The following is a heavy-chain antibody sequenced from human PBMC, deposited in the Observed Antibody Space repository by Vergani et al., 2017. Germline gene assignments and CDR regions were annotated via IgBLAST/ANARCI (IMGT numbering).Heavy chain of an antibody. J-gene: IGHJ6*03. CDR3: ARAVAGREKKYYYYYMDV. Sequence: QVQLVQSGAEVKKPGASVKASCKASGYTFTSYYMHWVRQPPGQGLEWMGIINPSGGSTSYAQKFQGRVTMTRDTSTSTVYMELSSLRSEDTAVYYCARAVAGREKKYYYYYMDVGGKGTTVTVSS. CDR1: GYTFTSYY. V-gene: IGHV1-46*01. CDR2: INPSGGST. D-gene: IGHD6-19*01.